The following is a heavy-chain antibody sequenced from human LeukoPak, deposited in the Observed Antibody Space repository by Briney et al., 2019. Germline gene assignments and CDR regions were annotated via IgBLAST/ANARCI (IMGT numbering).Heavy chain of an antibody. D-gene: IGHD7-27*01. CDR1: GFTFSSYA. V-gene: IGHV3-23*01. J-gene: IGHJ4*02. Sequence: SGGSLRLSCVSSGFTFSSYAMSWVRQAPGKGLEWVSTITGSGGNTFDADPVKGRFAVSRDNSKNTLYLQMNSLRAEDTAVYYCAKTGQFDYWGQGTLVTVSS. CDR2: ITGSGGNT. CDR3: AKTGQFDY.